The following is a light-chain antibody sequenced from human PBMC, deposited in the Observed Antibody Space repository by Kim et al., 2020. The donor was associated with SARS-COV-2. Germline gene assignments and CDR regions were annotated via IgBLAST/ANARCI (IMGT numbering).Light chain of an antibody. V-gene: IGLV6-57*01. CDR1: SGSIASNY. J-gene: IGLJ3*02. CDR2: EDD. Sequence: TVTISCTRSSGSIASNYVQWYQQRPSSSPITVIYEDDQRPYGVPDRFSGSIDSSSNSASLTISGLKTEDEADYYCQSYDSNTPWVFGGGTQLTVL. CDR3: QSYDSNTPWV.